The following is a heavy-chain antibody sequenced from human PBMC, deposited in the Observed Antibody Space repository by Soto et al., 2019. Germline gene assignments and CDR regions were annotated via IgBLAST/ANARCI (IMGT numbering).Heavy chain of an antibody. D-gene: IGHD6-13*01. CDR1: GFTFSTYA. CDR2: ISGSGGSA. V-gene: IGHV3-23*01. J-gene: IGHJ4*02. CDR3: AKDLSSSWHYFDY. Sequence: LRLSCAASGFTFSTYAMIWVRQAPGKGLEWVSIISGSGGSAQYADSVKGRFTISRDSSKNTLYLQMNGLRAEDTAVYYCAKDLSSSWHYFDYWGQGTLVTVSS.